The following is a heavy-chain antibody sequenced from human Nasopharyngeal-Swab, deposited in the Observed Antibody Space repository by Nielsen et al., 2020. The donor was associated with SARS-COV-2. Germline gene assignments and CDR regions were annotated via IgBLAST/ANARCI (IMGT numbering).Heavy chain of an antibody. D-gene: IGHD2-15*01. J-gene: IGHJ6*02. CDR3: AKDLVAATQGDYYYGMDV. CDR1: GFTFSSYA. CDR2: ISWNSGSI. V-gene: IGHV3-9*01. Sequence: SLKISCASSGFTFSSYAMSWVRQAPGKGLESVSGISWNSGSIGYADSVKGRFTISRDNAKNSLYLQMNSLRAEDTALYYCAKDLVAATQGDYYYGMDVWGQGTTVTVSS.